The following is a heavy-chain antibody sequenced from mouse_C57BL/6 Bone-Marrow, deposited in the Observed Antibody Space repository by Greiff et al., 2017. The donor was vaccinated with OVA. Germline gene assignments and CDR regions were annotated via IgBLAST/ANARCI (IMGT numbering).Heavy chain of an antibody. V-gene: IGHV3-6*01. CDR2: ISYDGSN. Sequence: VQLKESGPGLVKPSQSLSLTCSVTGYSITSGYSWNWIRQFPGNQLEWMGYISYDGSNNYNPSLKNRISITRDTSKNQFFLKLNSVTTEDTATYYCAREGTTVVAGDYWGQGTTLTVSS. CDR1: GYSITSGYS. J-gene: IGHJ2*01. D-gene: IGHD1-1*01. CDR3: AREGTTVVAGDY.